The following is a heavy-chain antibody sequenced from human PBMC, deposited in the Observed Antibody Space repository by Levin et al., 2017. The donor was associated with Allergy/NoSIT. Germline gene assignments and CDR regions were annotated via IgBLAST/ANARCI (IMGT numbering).Heavy chain of an antibody. CDR2: LSGSGTSA. V-gene: IGHV3-23*01. CDR1: GFIFSTYA. D-gene: IGHD6-19*01. J-gene: IGHJ4*02. CDR3: AKDRLVAGYDS. Sequence: PGGSLSLSCAASGFIFSTYAMTWVRQVPGKGLEWVSTLSGSGTSAYYADSVKGRFTIARDNSRDTLFLQMDSLRADDTALYYCAKDRLVAGYDSWGQGTLVTVSS.